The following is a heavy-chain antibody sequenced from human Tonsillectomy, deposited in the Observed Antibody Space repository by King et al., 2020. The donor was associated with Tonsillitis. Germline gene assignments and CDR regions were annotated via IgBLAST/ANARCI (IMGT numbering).Heavy chain of an antibody. CDR2: IIPILGIA. D-gene: IGHD3-3*01. CDR1: GGTFSSYA. CDR3: ATGDLWDSYYYYMDV. Sequence: QLVQSGAEVKKPGSSVKVSCKASGGTFSSYAFSWVRQAPGQGLEWMGRIIPILGIANYAQKFQGRVTITADKSTSTAYMELSSLRSEDTSVYYCATGDLWDSYYYYMDVWGKGTTVTVSS. V-gene: IGHV1-69*04. J-gene: IGHJ6*03.